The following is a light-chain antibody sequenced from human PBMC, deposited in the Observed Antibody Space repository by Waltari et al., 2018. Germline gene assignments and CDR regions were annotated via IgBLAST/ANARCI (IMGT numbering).Light chain of an antibody. V-gene: IGLV1-47*01. Sequence: QSVLTQPPSASGTPGQRVTISCSGRRSNLGSNYVYWYQQLPGTAPKLLIYRNNQRPSGVPDRFSGSKSGTSASLAISGLRSEDEADYYCAVWDDSLSGRVFGGGTKVTVL. CDR1: RSNLGSNY. CDR2: RNN. J-gene: IGLJ3*02. CDR3: AVWDDSLSGRV.